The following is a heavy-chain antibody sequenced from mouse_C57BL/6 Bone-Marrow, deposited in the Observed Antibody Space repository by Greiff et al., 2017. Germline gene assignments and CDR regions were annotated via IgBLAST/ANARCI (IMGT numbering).Heavy chain of an antibody. CDR3: AKRNYDYDPYYAMDY. V-gene: IGHV2-4*01. CDR2: IWSGGST. J-gene: IGHJ4*01. D-gene: IGHD2-4*01. CDR1: GFSLTSYG. Sequence: VKLVESGPGLVQPSQSLSITCTVSGFSLTSYGVHWVRQPPGKGLEWLGVIWSGGSTDYNAAFISRLSISKDNSKSQVFFKMNSLQADDTAIYYCAKRNYDYDPYYAMDYWGQGTSVTVSS.